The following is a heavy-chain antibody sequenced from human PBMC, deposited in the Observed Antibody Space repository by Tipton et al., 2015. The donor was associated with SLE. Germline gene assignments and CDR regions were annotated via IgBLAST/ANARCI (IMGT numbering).Heavy chain of an antibody. J-gene: IGHJ4*02. CDR2: SYFSGSS. D-gene: IGHD3-22*01. CDR1: GGSICSGVYY. Sequence: TLSLTCTVSGGSICSGVYYWGGIRQHPGRGLEWIGNSYFSGSSYYNPSLKSRVTILVDTSKNLFSLQLNSVTAADTAVYYCARMDDTFFDYWGQGTLVTVSS. V-gene: IGHV4-31*03. CDR3: ARMDDTFFDY.